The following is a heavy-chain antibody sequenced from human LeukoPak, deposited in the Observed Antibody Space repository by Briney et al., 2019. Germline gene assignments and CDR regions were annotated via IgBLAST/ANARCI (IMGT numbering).Heavy chain of an antibody. J-gene: IGHJ5*02. CDR3: AREVVVVPAAITGDAWFDP. CDR1: GGSISSYY. D-gene: IGHD2-2*02. V-gene: IGHV4-4*07. CDR2: IYTSGST. Sequence: PSETLSLTCTVSGGSISSYYWSWIRQPPGKGLEWIGRIYTSGSTNYNPSLKSRVTMSVDTSKNQFSLKLSSVTAADTAVYYCAREVVVVPAAITGDAWFDPWGQGTLVTVSS.